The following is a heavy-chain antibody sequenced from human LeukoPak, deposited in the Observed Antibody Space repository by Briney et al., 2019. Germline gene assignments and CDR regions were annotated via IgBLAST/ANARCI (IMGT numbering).Heavy chain of an antibody. D-gene: IGHD5-12*01. J-gene: IGHJ4*02. CDR2: IRYDGSNK. V-gene: IGHV3-30*02. CDR3: NAGGYDFFDY. CDR1: GFTFSSYG. Sequence: GGSLRLSCAASGFTFSSYGMSWVRQAPGKGLEWVAFIRYDGSNKYYADSVKGRFTISRDNSKNTLYLQMNSLRAEDTAVYYCNAGGYDFFDYWGQGTLVTVSS.